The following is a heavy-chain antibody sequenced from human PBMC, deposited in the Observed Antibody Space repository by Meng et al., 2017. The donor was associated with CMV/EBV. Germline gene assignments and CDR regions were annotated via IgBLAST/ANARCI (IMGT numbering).Heavy chain of an antibody. Sequence: QWQGSGPGLVKPSETLSLTCTASGGSISSSSYYWGWIRQPPGKGLEWIGSIYYSGSTYYNPSLKSRVTISVDTSKNQFSLKLSSVTAADTAVYYCATEPYYYDSSGYYSGYFQHWGQGTLVTVSS. V-gene: IGHV4-39*07. CDR2: IYYSGST. CDR1: GGSISSSSYY. J-gene: IGHJ1*01. D-gene: IGHD3-22*01. CDR3: ATEPYYYDSSGYYSGYFQH.